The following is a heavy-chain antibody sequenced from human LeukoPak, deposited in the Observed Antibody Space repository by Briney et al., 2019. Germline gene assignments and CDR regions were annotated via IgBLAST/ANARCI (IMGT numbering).Heavy chain of an antibody. D-gene: IGHD3-10*01. CDR3: ARVRAKSRYGELSIDY. Sequence: GGSVRLSCAASGFTFSSYSMNWVRQAPGKGLEWVSSISSRSNYIYYADSMKGRFTISRDNAKNSLYLQMNSLRVEDTAVYYCARVRAKSRYGELSIDYWGQGTLVTVSS. CDR2: ISSRSNYI. CDR1: GFTFSSYS. J-gene: IGHJ4*02. V-gene: IGHV3-21*01.